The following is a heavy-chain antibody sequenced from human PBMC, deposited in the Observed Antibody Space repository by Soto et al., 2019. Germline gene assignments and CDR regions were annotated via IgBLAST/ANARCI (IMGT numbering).Heavy chain of an antibody. Sequence: QVQLVQSGAEVKTPGASVKISCKASGFTFSTNYMHWLRQAPGQGLEWMGIINPNDNSTTNAEKFQGRVTMTSDTSTSSVYMELSSLSSEDTAVYYCARDVVDHYFVYWGQGTRVTVSS. V-gene: IGHV1-46*01. CDR1: GFTFSTNY. CDR2: INPNDNST. CDR3: ARDVVDHYFVY. J-gene: IGHJ4*02.